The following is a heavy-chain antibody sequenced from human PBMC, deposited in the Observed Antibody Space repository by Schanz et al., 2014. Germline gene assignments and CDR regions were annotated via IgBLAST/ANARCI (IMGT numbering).Heavy chain of an antibody. Sequence: EVYLVESGGGLEQPGGSLRLSCAASGFTFSAYAMSWVRQAPGKGLEWVAGISGIGLNPYSADSVKGRITISRDNSNNTVSLQLNSLRVEDTALYYCTKNFATAGTPSDAYDIWGQGTMVTVSS. D-gene: IGHD6-13*01. CDR3: TKNFATAGTPSDAYDI. J-gene: IGHJ3*02. CDR1: GFTFSAYA. CDR2: ISGIGLNP. V-gene: IGHV3-23*04.